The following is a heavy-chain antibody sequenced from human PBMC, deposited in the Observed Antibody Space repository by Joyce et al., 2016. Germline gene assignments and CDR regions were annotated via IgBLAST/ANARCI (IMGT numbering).Heavy chain of an antibody. CDR3: ARDGRGLAYGAHYDMDV. CDR1: GGFISSGCYY. J-gene: IGHJ6*02. Sequence: QVQLRESGPGLVKPSQTLSLTCTVSGGFISSGCYYWSWIRQHPERGLEWIGHIYYSVCTSYNPSLQSRLTISVDTSKNQFFLKLTSVTAADTAVYYCARDGRGLAYGAHYDMDVWGQGTTVTVSS. D-gene: IGHD3-10*01. CDR2: IYYSVCT. V-gene: IGHV4-31*03.